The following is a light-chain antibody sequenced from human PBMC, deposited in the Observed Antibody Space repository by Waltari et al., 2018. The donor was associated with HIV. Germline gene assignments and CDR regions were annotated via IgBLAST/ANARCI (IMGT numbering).Light chain of an antibody. V-gene: IGKV3-15*01. CDR1: QSVSSN. J-gene: IGKJ5*01. CDR2: GAS. CDR3: QQYTNWPIT. Sequence: EIVMTQSPVTLSVSPGERATLSCRASQSVSSNLAWYQQKPGQAPRLLIYGASARATGIPARLRGSGSGTEFTLTISSLQSEDFAVYYCQQYTNWPITFGQGTRLEIK.